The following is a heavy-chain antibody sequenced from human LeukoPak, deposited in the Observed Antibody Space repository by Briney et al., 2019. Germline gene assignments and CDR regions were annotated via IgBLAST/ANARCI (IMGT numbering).Heavy chain of an antibody. CDR3: ARDNRDYYDSSGYLGGNYFDY. CDR1: GFTFSSYE. D-gene: IGHD3-22*01. Sequence: GGSLRLSCAASGFTFSSYEMNWVRQAPGKGLEWVSYISSSGSTIYNADSVKGRFTISRDNAKNSLYLQMNGLRAEDTAVYYCARDNRDYYDSSGYLGGNYFDYWGQGTLVTVSS. J-gene: IGHJ4*02. CDR2: ISSSGSTI. V-gene: IGHV3-48*03.